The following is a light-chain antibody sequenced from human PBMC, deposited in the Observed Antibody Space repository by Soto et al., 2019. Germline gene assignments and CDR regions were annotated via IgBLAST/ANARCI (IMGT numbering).Light chain of an antibody. J-gene: IGLJ1*01. CDR2: GNT. V-gene: IGLV1-40*01. Sequence: QSALTQSPSVSGAPGQSVSISCTGTSSNIGAGFDVHWYQQLPATAPKPLIYGNTNRPSGVPDRFSGSKSGTSASLGITGLQAEDEADYYCQSYVTTRSGGPVSGAGAKRTV. CDR3: QSYVTTRSGGPV. CDR1: SSNIGAGFD.